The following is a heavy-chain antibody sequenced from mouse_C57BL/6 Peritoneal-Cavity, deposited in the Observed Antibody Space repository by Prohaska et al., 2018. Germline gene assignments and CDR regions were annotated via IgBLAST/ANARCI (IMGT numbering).Heavy chain of an antibody. D-gene: IGHD1-1*01. V-gene: IGHV1-75*01. J-gene: IGHJ2*01. CDR3: ARGQFITTLVAVDY. CDR1: GYTFTDYY. Sequence: QVQLQQSGPELVKPGASVKISCKASGYTFTDYYIKWVKQRPGQGLEWIGWIFPGSGSTYYNEKFKGKATLTVDKSSSTAYMLLSSLTSEDFAVYFWARGQFITTLVAVDYWCQGTTRTV. CDR2: IFPGSGST.